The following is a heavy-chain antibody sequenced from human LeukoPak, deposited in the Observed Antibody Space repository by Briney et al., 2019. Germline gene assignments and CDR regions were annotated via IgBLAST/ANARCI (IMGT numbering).Heavy chain of an antibody. CDR3: ARGDPYCSGGSCYEPYYYYYMDV. V-gene: IGHV1-69*05. CDR2: IIPIFGTA. J-gene: IGHJ6*03. Sequence: SVKVSCKASGGTFSSYAISWVRQAPGQGLEWMGGIIPIFGTANYAQKFQGRVTITTDESTSTAYMKLSSLRSEDTAVYYCARGDPYCSGGSCYEPYYYYYMDVWGKGTTVTVSS. D-gene: IGHD2-15*01. CDR1: GGTFSSYA.